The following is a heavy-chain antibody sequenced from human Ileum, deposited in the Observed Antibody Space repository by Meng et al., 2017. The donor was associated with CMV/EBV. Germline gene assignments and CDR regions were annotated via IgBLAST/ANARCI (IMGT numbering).Heavy chain of an antibody. V-gene: IGHV4-34*01. CDR3: ARGDFSNNGGISYSGMNV. CDR1: GGSFSGYF. J-gene: IGHJ6*02. CDR2: INHVGST. Sequence: SETLSLTCSVYGGSFSGYFWSWIRQPPGKGLEWIGEINHVGSTNYNPSLKSRVSMSLDASKNQFSLTLRSVTAADTAVYHCARGDFSNNGGISYSGMNVWGQGTTVTVSS. D-gene: IGHD4-11*01.